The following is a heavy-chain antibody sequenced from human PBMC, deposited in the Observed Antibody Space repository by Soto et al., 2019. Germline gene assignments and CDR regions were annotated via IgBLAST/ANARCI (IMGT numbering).Heavy chain of an antibody. CDR3: ARSRRGYFDY. CDR1: GGSFSGYY. Sequence: SETLSLTCAVYGGSFSGYYWSWIRQPPGKGLEWIGEINHSGSTDYNPSLKSRVTISVDTSKNQFSLKLSSVTAADTAVYFCARSRRGYFDYWGPAPLVTLSS. CDR2: INHSGST. V-gene: IGHV4-34*01. J-gene: IGHJ4*02. D-gene: IGHD5-12*01.